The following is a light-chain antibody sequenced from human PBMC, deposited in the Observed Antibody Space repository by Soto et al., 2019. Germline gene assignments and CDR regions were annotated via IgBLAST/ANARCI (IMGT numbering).Light chain of an antibody. CDR1: QSSNTY. V-gene: IGKV1-39*01. CDR3: QQIYITPYS. J-gene: IGKJ2*03. Sequence: DIPMTQSPSSRSVSVGDRVTITCRASQSSNTYLNWYQQKPGKAPNLLIYISSNLQNGVPSRFSGSGSGKDFTLTISSLQSEDFATYFCQQIYITPYSFGQGTKLESK. CDR2: ISS.